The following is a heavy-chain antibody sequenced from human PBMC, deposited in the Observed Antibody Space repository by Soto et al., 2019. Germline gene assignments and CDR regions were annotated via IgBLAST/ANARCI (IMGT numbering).Heavy chain of an antibody. V-gene: IGHV5-51*01. J-gene: IGHJ4*02. CDR1: GYIFSIYW. Sequence: GESLKISCXGSGYIFSIYWIAWVRQMPGKGLEWMGTIYPGDSDTKYSPSFQGQVTISADTPTSTTYLQWSSLKASDNAIYYCTRLRGCTNGVCYTFDYWGQGTLVTVSS. CDR2: IYPGDSDT. D-gene: IGHD2-8*01. CDR3: TRLRGCTNGVCYTFDY.